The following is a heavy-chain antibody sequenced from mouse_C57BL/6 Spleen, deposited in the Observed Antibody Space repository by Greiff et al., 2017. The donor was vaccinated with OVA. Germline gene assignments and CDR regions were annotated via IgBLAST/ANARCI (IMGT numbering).Heavy chain of an antibody. V-gene: IGHV1-82*01. Sequence: VQRVESGPELVKPGASVKISCKASGYAFSSSWMNWVKQRPGKGLEWIGRIYPGDGDTNYNGKFKGKATLTADKSSSTAYMQLSSLTSEDSAVYFCARGFLMDYWGQGTSVTVSS. J-gene: IGHJ4*01. CDR2: IYPGDGDT. CDR3: ARGFLMDY. CDR1: GYAFSSSW.